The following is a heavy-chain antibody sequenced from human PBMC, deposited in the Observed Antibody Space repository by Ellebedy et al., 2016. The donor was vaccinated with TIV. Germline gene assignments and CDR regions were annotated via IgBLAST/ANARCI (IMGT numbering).Heavy chain of an antibody. V-gene: IGHV3-30*18. CDR1: GFTFSSYG. D-gene: IGHD5-24*01. J-gene: IGHJ4*02. Sequence: GESLKISXAASGFTFSSYGMHWVRQAPGKGLEWVAVISYDGSNKYYADSVKGRFTISSDNSKNTLYLQMNSLRAEDTAVYYCAKVRRDGYNWYYFDYWGQGTLVTVSS. CDR3: AKVRRDGYNWYYFDY. CDR2: ISYDGSNK.